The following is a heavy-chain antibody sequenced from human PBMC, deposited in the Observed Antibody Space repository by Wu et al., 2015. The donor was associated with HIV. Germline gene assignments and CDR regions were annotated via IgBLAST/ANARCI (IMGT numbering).Heavy chain of an antibody. D-gene: IGHD3-10*01. CDR1: GGTFSSYA. V-gene: IGHV1-69*05. Sequence: QVQLVQSGAEVKKPGSSVKVSCKASGGTFSSYAISWVRQAPGQGLEWMGGIIPIFGTANYAQKFQGRVTITTDESTSTAYMELSSLRSEDTAVYYCARANYYGSGSHYYFDYWGQGTLVTVSS. CDR3: ARANYYGSGSHYYFDY. J-gene: IGHJ4*02. CDR2: IIPIFGTA.